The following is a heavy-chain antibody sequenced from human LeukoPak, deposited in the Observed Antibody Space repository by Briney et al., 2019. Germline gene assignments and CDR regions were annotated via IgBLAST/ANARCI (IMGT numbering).Heavy chain of an antibody. CDR1: GGSISSSSYY. V-gene: IGHV4-39*01. CDR2: IYYSGST. CDR3: ARSSGSGSRSYYFDY. Sequence: SETLSLTCTVSGGSISSSSYYWGWIRQPPGKGLEWLGSIYYSGSTYYNPSLNSRVTISVDTSKTQFSLKLSSVTAADTAVYYCARSSGSGSRSYYFDYWGQGTLVTVSS. J-gene: IGHJ4*02. D-gene: IGHD1-26*01.